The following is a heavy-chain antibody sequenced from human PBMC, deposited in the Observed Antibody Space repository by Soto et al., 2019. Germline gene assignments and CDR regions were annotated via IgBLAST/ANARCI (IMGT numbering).Heavy chain of an antibody. Sequence: EVQLVESGGVLVQPGASLRLSCAASGFTFSSYWMHWVRQAPGKGLVWVSRINSDGSSTSDACSVKGRFTISRDNAKNTLYLPMNSLSAEDTAVYYCVRTRLVVAAATREAYWGQGTLGTVSS. V-gene: IGHV3-74*01. CDR3: VRTRLVVAAATREAY. CDR1: GFTFSSYW. J-gene: IGHJ4*02. CDR2: INSDGSST. D-gene: IGHD2-15*01.